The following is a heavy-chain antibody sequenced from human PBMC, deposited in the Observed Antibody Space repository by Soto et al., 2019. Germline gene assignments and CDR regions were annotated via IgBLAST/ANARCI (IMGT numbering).Heavy chain of an antibody. CDR1: GFPLSTYT. D-gene: IGHD3-9*01. V-gene: IGHV3-23*01. CDR3: AKDRQPDGIWTFDY. J-gene: IGHJ4*02. Sequence: PGGSLRLSCAASGFPLSTYTMNWVRQAPGKGLEWVSGIIQNGETYYTGSVKGRFTISRDNSKNMVYLQMDSLRADDTALYYCAKDRQPDGIWTFDYWGQGTLVTVSS. CDR2: IIQNGET.